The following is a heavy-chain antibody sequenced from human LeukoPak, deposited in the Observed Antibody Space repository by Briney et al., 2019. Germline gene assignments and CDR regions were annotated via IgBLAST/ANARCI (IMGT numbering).Heavy chain of an antibody. Sequence: GPVKVSCTASGYIFTSYEINWVRQATGQGLEWMGWINPNSGNTDYAQKFQGRVTLTTNTSMNTVYMELSSLKSDDAALYYCARGRGSWFDSWGQGTLVTVSS. CDR3: ARGRGSWFDS. D-gene: IGHD6-25*01. CDR2: INPNSGNT. CDR1: GYIFTSYE. V-gene: IGHV1-8*01. J-gene: IGHJ5*01.